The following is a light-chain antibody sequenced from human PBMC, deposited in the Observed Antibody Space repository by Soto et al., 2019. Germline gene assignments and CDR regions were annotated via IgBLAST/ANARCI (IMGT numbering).Light chain of an antibody. V-gene: IGKV3-20*01. CDR1: QSLSTNS. J-gene: IGKJ1*01. Sequence: EIVLTQSPGTLSLSPGERAALSCRASQSLSTNSLAWYQQKPGHGPRLLIYGASRRATGIPDRFSASESGTDFTLTISSLEPEDFAVYFCQQYDFSLRTFGQGSKVEI. CDR2: GAS. CDR3: QQYDFSLRT.